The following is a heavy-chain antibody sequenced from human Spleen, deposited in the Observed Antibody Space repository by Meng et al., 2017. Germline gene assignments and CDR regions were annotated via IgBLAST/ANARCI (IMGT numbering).Heavy chain of an antibody. J-gene: IGHJ3*02. Sequence: GSLRLSCAVHGGSFSGYYWSWIRQPPGKGLEWIGEINHSGSTNYNPSLKSRVTISVDTSKNQFSLKLSSVTAADTAVYYCARFDYYDSSGIAFDIWGQGTMVTVSS. CDR2: INHSGST. V-gene: IGHV4-34*01. D-gene: IGHD3-22*01. CDR1: GGSFSGYY. CDR3: ARFDYYDSSGIAFDI.